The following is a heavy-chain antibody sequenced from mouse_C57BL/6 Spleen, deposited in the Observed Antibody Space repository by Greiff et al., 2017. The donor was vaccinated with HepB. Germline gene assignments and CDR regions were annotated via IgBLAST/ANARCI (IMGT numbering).Heavy chain of an antibody. J-gene: IGHJ2*01. CDR2: IDPEDGDT. D-gene: IGHD1-1*01. CDR1: GFNIKDYY. V-gene: IGHV14-1*01. Sequence: DVKLQESGAELVRPGASVKLSCTASGFNIKDYYMHWVKQRPEQGLEWIGRIDPEDGDTEYAPKFQGKATMTADTSSNTAYLQLSSLTSEDTAVYYCTTETTVVGGYFDYWGQGTTLTVSS. CDR3: TTETTVVGGYFDY.